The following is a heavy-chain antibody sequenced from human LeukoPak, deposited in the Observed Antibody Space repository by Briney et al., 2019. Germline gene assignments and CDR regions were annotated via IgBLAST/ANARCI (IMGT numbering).Heavy chain of an antibody. D-gene: IGHD2-2*01. Sequence: ASVKVSCKASGYTFTGYYMHWVRQAPGQGLEWMGWINPNSGGTNYAQKFQGRVTMTRDTSISTAYMELSRLRSDNTAVYYCARGQYQFYYYYYYMDVWGKGTTVTISS. J-gene: IGHJ6*03. CDR2: INPNSGGT. CDR1: GYTFTGYY. V-gene: IGHV1-2*02. CDR3: ARGQYQFYYYYYYMDV.